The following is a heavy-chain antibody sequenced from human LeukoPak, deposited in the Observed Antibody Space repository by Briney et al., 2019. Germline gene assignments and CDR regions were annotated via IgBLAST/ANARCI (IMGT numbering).Heavy chain of an antibody. J-gene: IGHJ5*02. CDR2: IYTSGST. D-gene: IGHD6-13*01. CDR3: ARDSSPTNIAAAGTHWFDP. CDR1: GGSISSYY. Sequence: SETLSLTCTVSGGSISSYYGSWIRQPAGKGLEWIGRIYTSGSTNYNPSRKRRVTMSLDTSKNQFSLKLSSVTAADTAVYYCARDSSPTNIAAAGTHWFDPWGQGTLVTVSS. V-gene: IGHV4-4*07.